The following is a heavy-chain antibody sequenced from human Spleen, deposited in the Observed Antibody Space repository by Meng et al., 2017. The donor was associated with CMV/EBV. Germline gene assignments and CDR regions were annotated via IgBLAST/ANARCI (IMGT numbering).Heavy chain of an antibody. CDR2: LQSDGAIE. CDR3: AKELQWLGGDFDY. Sequence: GESLKISCAASGFSFSSYGMHWVRQAPGKGLEWVAYLQSDGAIEYYADSMKGRFTISRDNSKNTLYLRMNSLRAEDTAVYYCAKELQWLGGDFDYWGQGTLVTVSS. V-gene: IGHV3-30*02. J-gene: IGHJ4*02. D-gene: IGHD6-19*01. CDR1: GFSFSSYG.